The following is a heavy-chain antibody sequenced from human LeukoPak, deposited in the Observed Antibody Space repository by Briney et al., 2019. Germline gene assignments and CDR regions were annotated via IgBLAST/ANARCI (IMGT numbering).Heavy chain of an antibody. J-gene: IGHJ4*02. V-gene: IGHV3-23*01. CDR3: AKWPEGAMDYFDY. CDR1: GFTFSSYA. Sequence: GGSLRLSCAASGFTFSSYAMSWVRQAPGKGLGWVSGISGAGGSTYYADSVKGRFTISRDNSKNTLYLEMSSLRVEDTAIYYCAKWPEGAMDYFDYWGQGTLVTVSS. D-gene: IGHD3-16*01. CDR2: ISGAGGST.